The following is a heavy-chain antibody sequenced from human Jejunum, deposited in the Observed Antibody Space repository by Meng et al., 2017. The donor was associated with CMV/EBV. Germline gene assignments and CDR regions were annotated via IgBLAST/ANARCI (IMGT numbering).Heavy chain of an antibody. D-gene: IGHD3-22*01. V-gene: IGHV1-2*06. CDR2: INPNNGGA. J-gene: IGHJ4*02. Sequence: QVQLVQSGAEVKRPGASVKVSCKASGYTFTGYYMQWVRQAPGQGPEWMGRINPNNGGANYAQQFQGRVTMTTDTSISTAYMELSRLRSDDTAVYYCARDLSGYYSFVDYWAQGTLVTVSS. CDR3: ARDLSGYYSFVDY. CDR1: GYTFTGYY.